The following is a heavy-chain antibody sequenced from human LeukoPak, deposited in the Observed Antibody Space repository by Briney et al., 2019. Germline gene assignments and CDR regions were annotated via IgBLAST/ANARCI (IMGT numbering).Heavy chain of an antibody. CDR3: AREGKGGTWFTAVDV. CDR1: GVAFNSYE. J-gene: IGHJ3*01. D-gene: IGHD6-13*01. V-gene: IGHV3-48*03. Sequence: GGSLRLSCADSGVAFNSYEMNWVRQAPGKGLEWVSYISSSGSITYYADSVKGRFTISRDNAKNSLYLQMNSLRAEDTAVYYCAREGKGGTWFTAVDVWGQGTMVTVSS. CDR2: ISSSGSIT.